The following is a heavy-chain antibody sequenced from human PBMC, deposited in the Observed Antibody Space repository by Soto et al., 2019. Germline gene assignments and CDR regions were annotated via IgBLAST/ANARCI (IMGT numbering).Heavy chain of an antibody. Sequence: LGESRTDSRQGSGYSMAGYWITWVRKKPGKGLEWMGRIDPSDSQTYYSPSFRGHVTISATKSITTVFLQWSSLRASDTATYYCARQIYDSDTGPNFQYYFDSWGQGTPVTVSS. CDR1: GYSMAGYW. J-gene: IGHJ4*02. CDR3: ARQIYDSDTGPNFQYYFDS. D-gene: IGHD3-22*01. CDR2: IDPSDSQT. V-gene: IGHV5-10-1*01.